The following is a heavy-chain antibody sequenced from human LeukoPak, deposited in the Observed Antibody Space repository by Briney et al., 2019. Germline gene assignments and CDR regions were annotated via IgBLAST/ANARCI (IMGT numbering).Heavy chain of an antibody. CDR2: ISYDGSNK. CDR1: GFTFSGYA. CDR3: ARDLDLGVTRWLEPEFDY. J-gene: IGHJ4*02. V-gene: IGHV3-30-3*01. Sequence: GGSLRLSCAASGFTFSGYAMHWVRQAPGKGLEWVAVISYDGSNKYYADSVKGRFTISRDNSKNTLYLQMNSLRAEDTAVYYCARDLDLGVTRWLEPEFDYWGQGTLVTVSS. D-gene: IGHD5-24*01.